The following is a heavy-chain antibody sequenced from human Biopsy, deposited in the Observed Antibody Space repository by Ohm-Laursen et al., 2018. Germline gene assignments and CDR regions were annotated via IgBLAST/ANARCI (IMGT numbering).Heavy chain of an antibody. CDR1: GFTFDDHV. Sequence: SLRLSCAASGFTFDDHVMHWVRQAPGKGLERVSGISWDGGSEGYADSVKGRFTISRDNAKNSLFLQMNSLTTEDTALYYCVRGYSSSWSGYLDHWGQGTLVTVSS. CDR2: ISWDGGSE. V-gene: IGHV3-9*01. D-gene: IGHD3-3*01. CDR3: VRGYSSSWSGYLDH. J-gene: IGHJ4*02.